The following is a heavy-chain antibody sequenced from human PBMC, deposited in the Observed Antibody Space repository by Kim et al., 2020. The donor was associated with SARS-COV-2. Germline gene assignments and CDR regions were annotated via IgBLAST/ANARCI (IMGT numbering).Heavy chain of an antibody. J-gene: IGHJ4*02. CDR2: IKQDGSEK. CDR1: GFTFSSYW. Sequence: GGSLRLSCAASGFTFSSYWMSWVRQAPGKGLEWVANIKQDGSEKYYVDSVKGRFTISRDNAKNSLYLQMNSLRAEDTAVYYCARDFSRWFGELPFDYWGQGTLVTVSS. CDR3: ARDFSRWFGELPFDY. V-gene: IGHV3-7*01. D-gene: IGHD3-10*01.